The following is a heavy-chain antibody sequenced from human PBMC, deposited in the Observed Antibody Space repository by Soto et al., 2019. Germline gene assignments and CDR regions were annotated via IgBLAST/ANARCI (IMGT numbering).Heavy chain of an antibody. V-gene: IGHV3-33*01. CDR2: IWYDGSNK. CDR3: ARNSGSYYSAFDI. CDR1: GFTFSSYG. J-gene: IGHJ3*02. D-gene: IGHD1-26*01. Sequence: GGSLRLSCAASGFTFSSYGMHWVRQAPGKGLEWVAVIWYDGSNKYYADSVKGRFTISRDNSKNTLYLQMNSLRAEDTAVYYCARNSGSYYSAFDIWGQGTMVTVSS.